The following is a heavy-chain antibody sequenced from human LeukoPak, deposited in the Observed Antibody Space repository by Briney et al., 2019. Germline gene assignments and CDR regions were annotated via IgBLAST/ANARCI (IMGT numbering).Heavy chain of an antibody. CDR2: IYYSGST. CDR3: ARDLYYGSGSYPTNNWFDP. J-gene: IGHJ5*02. Sequence: SETLSLTCTVSGGSISSSSYYWGWIRQPPGKGLEWIGSIYYSGSTYYNPSLKSRVTISVDTSKNQFSLRLSSVTAADTAVYYCARDLYYGSGSYPTNNWFDPWGQGTLVTVSS. V-gene: IGHV4-39*07. CDR1: GGSISSSSYY. D-gene: IGHD3-10*01.